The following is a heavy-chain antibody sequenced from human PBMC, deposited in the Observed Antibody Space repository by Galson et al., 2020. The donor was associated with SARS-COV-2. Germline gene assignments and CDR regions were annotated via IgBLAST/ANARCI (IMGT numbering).Heavy chain of an antibody. CDR2: INPSAGSS. Sequence: ASVKVSCKASGYTFTSYYIHWVRQAPGQGLEWMGIINPSAGSSIYAQKFQGRVRMTRDTSTSTVYMELNSLRSEDTAVYYCARAGGGDDVEDRTGNAFDIWSQGTMVTVSS. J-gene: IGHJ3*02. V-gene: IGHV1-46*03. CDR1: GYTFTSYY. D-gene: IGHD4-17*01. CDR3: ARAGGGDDVEDRTGNAFDI.